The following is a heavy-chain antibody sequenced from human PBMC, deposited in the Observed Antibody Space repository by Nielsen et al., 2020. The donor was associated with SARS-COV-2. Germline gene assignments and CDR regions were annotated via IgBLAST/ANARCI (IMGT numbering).Heavy chain of an antibody. D-gene: IGHD3-3*01. CDR3: ARDRSDFWSGYHGY. V-gene: IGHV3-21*01. J-gene: IGHJ4*02. Sequence: SVKGRFTISRDNAKNALFLQMNSLKAEDTAVYYCARDRSDFWSGYHGYWGQGTLVTVSS.